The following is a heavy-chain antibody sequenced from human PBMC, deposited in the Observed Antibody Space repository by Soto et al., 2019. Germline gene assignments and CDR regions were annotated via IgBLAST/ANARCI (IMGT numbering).Heavy chain of an antibody. J-gene: IGHJ4*02. CDR3: AGRDTAMVTDY. D-gene: IGHD5-18*01. CDR2: IYYSGST. CDR1: GGSISSSSYY. Sequence: SETLSLTCTVSGGSISSSSYYWGWIRQPPGKGLEWIGSIYYSGSTYHNPSLKSRVTISVDTSENQFSLKLSSVTAADTAVYYCAGRDTAMVTDYWGQGTLVTVSS. V-gene: IGHV4-39*01.